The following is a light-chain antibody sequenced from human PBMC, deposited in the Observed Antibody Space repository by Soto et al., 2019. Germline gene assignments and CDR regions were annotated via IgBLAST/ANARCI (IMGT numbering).Light chain of an antibody. Sequence: QSVLTQPPSVSGAPGQRVTISCTGSSSNIGAGSDVHWYQQLPGTAPKLLIYGNSNRPSGVPDRCSGSKSGTSASLAITGLQGEDEAEYYCQSYDSSLSGFYVFGTGTKVNVL. V-gene: IGLV1-40*01. CDR2: GNS. CDR3: QSYDSSLSGFYV. CDR1: SSNIGAGSD. J-gene: IGLJ1*01.